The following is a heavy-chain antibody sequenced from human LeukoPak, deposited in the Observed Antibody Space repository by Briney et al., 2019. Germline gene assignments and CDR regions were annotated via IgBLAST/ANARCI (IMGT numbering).Heavy chain of an antibody. CDR2: ISSSSSYI. CDR3: ARSDGDYGIGAFDI. D-gene: IGHD4-17*01. CDR1: GFTFSDYY. Sequence: TGGSLRLSCAASGFTFSDYYMSWIRQAPGKGLEWVSSISSSSSYIYYADSVKGRFTISRDNAKNSLYLQMNSLRAEDTAVYYCARSDGDYGIGAFDIWGQGTMVTVSS. V-gene: IGHV3-11*06. J-gene: IGHJ3*02.